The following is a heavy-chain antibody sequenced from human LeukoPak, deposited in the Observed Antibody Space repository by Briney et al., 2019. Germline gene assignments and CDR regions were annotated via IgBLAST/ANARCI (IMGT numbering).Heavy chain of an antibody. CDR2: IKQDGTEK. CDR1: GFTFSGYW. D-gene: IGHD3-10*01. J-gene: IGHJ4*02. CDR3: ARGVPSGVDYFDY. Sequence: GGSLRLSCAASGFTFSGYWMSWVRQAPGKGLEWVANIKQDGTEKYYVDSVKGRFTISRDNANNALYLQMDSLRAEDTAIYFCARGVPSGVDYFDYWGQGTLVTVSS. V-gene: IGHV3-7*01.